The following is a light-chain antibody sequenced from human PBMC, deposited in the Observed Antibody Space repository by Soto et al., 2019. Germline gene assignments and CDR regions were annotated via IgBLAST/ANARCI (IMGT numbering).Light chain of an antibody. V-gene: IGLV2-14*01. Sequence: QSVLTQPASVSGSPGQSITISCTGTSSDISTYKYGSCFQHHPRKAPKLIIFEVSNRPSGISDRFSGFKSANTAYLTISGVQPEVEADYHCSSYTPVKTVVFGGGTQLTVL. CDR2: EVS. CDR1: SSDISTYKY. CDR3: SSYTPVKTVV. J-gene: IGLJ2*01.